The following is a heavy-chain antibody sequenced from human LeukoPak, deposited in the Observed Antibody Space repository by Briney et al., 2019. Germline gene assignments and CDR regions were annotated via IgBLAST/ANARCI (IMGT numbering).Heavy chain of an antibody. CDR3: ARLSITIFGGAYAYMDV. CDR2: IYYSGST. Sequence: TSETLSLTCTVSGGSISSYYWSWIRQPPGKGLEWIGYIYYSGSTNYNPSLKSRVTISVDTSKNQFSLKLSSVTAADTAVYYCARLSITIFGGAYAYMDVWGKGTTVTVSS. V-gene: IGHV4-59*08. CDR1: GGSISSYY. J-gene: IGHJ6*03. D-gene: IGHD3-3*01.